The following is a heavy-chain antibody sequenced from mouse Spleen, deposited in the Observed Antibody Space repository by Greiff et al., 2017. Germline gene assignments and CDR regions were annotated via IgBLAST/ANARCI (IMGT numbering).Heavy chain of an antibody. CDR2: IDPENGDT. Sequence: EVKLMESGAELVRPGASVKLSCTASGFNIKDDYMHWVKQRPEQGLEWIGWIDPENGDTEYASKFQGKATITADTSSNTAYLQLSSLTSEDTAVYYCTTRHYYGSSYDWYFDVWGAGTTVTVSS. D-gene: IGHD1-1*01. CDR1: GFNIKDDY. J-gene: IGHJ1*01. CDR3: TTRHYYGSSYDWYFDV. V-gene: IGHV14-4*01.